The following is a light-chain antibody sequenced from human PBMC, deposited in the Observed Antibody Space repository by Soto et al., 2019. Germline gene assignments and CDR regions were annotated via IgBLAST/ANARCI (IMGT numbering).Light chain of an antibody. CDR3: QTWGTGTVV. V-gene: IGLV4-69*01. CDR2: LNSDGSH. CDR1: SGHSSYA. Sequence: QLVLTQSPSASASLGASVKLTCTLSSGHSSYAIAWHQQQPEKGPRYLMKLNSDGSHSKGDGIPDRFSGSSSGAESYLTISSLQSEDEADYYCQTWGTGTVVFGGGTKVTVL. J-gene: IGLJ2*01.